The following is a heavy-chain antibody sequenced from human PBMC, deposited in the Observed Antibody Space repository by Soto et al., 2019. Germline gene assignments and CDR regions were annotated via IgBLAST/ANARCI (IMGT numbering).Heavy chain of an antibody. D-gene: IGHD3-22*01. CDR1: GGSISSSSYY. CDR2: IYYSGST. CDR3: ARQYYYDSSGS. Sequence: ETLSLTCTVSGGSISSSSYYWGWIRQPPGKGLEWIGSIYYSGSTYYNPSLKSRVTISVDTSKNQFSLKLSSVTAADTAVYYCARQYYYDSSGSWGQGTLVTVSS. J-gene: IGHJ5*02. V-gene: IGHV4-39*01.